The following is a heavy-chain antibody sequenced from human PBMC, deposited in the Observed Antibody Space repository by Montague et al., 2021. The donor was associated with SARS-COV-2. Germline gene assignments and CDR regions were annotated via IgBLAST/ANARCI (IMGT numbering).Heavy chain of an antibody. J-gene: IGHJ3*02. Sequence: SETLSLTCTVSGDSISSSSYYWGWIRQPPGKGLEWIGRIYYSGSTYYNPSLKSRVTISVDTSKNQFSLKLSSVTAADTAVYYCARGSGWLGNAFDIWGQGTMVTVSS. V-gene: IGHV4-39*07. CDR2: IYYSGST. CDR3: ARGSGWLGNAFDI. D-gene: IGHD3-22*01. CDR1: GDSISSSSYY.